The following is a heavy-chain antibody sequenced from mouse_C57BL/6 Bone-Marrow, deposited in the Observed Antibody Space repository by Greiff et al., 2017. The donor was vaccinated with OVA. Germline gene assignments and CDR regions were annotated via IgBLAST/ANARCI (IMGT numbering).Heavy chain of an antibody. CDR1: GYAFTNYL. V-gene: IGHV1-54*01. CDR2: INPGSGST. CDR3: ARSRGYDYPFAY. Sequence: VQLQESGAELVRPGTSVKVSCKASGYAFTNYLIEWVKQRPGQGLEWIGVINPGSGSTNYNEKFKSKATLTVDKSSSTAYMQLSSLTSEDSAVYYCARSRGYDYPFAYWGQGTLVTVSA. D-gene: IGHD2-4*01. J-gene: IGHJ3*01.